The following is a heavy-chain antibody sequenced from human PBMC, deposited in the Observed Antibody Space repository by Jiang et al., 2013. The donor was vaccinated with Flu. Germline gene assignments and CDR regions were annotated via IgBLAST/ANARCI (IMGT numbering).Heavy chain of an antibody. Sequence: GLLKPSETLSLTCAVYGGSFSGYYWSWIRQPPGKGLEWIGEINHSGSTNYNPSLKSRVTISVDTSKNQFSLKLSSVTAADTAVYYCASHGKSRYYYDSSGYYHYWGQGTLVTVSS. V-gene: IGHV4-34*01. D-gene: IGHD3-22*01. CDR1: GGSFSGYY. CDR3: ASHGKSRYYYDSSGYYHY. CDR2: INHSGST. J-gene: IGHJ4*02.